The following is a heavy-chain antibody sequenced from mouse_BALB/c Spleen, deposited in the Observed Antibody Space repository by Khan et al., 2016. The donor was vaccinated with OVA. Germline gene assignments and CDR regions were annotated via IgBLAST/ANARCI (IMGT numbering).Heavy chain of an antibody. V-gene: IGHV3-2*02. J-gene: IGHJ2*01. D-gene: IGHD1-1*01. CDR2: ISYSGVT. CDR1: GYSITSGYA. Sequence: EVQLVESEPGLVKPSQSLSLTCTVTGYSITSGYAWNWIRQFPGNKLEWMGYISYSGVTSYTPSLKSRISITRDTSKNQFFLQLNSVTTEDTATYYCGRGNYYGYYFDYWGQGTTLTVSS. CDR3: GRGNYYGYYFDY.